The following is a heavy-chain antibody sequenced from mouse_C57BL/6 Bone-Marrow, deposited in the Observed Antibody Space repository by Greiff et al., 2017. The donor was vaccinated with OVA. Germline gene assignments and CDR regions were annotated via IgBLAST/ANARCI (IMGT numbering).Heavy chain of an antibody. Sequence: QVQLQQSGAELVKPGASVKLSCKASGYTFTSYWMHWVKQRPGQGLEWIGYINPSSGYTNYNQKFKGKATLTADKSSSTAYMQLSSLTYEDSAVYYCGRTYVSSDDYFDDWGQGTTLTVSS. CDR3: GRTYVSSDDYFDD. CDR1: GYTFTSYW. J-gene: IGHJ2*01. CDR2: INPSSGYT. D-gene: IGHD1-1*01. V-gene: IGHV1-7*01.